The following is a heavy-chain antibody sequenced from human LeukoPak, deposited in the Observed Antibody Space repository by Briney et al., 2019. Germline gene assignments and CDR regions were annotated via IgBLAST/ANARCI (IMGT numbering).Heavy chain of an antibody. CDR3: ARSRPYDFWSGYLGGIFDY. Sequence: SETLSLTCTVSGGSISSGDYSWSWIRQPPGKGLEWIGYIYYSGSTYYNPSLKSRVTISVDTSKNQFSLKLSSVTAADTAVYYCARSRPYDFWSGYLGGIFDYWGQGTLVTVSS. V-gene: IGHV4-30-4*01. CDR2: IYYSGST. J-gene: IGHJ4*02. CDR1: GGSISSGDYS. D-gene: IGHD3-3*01.